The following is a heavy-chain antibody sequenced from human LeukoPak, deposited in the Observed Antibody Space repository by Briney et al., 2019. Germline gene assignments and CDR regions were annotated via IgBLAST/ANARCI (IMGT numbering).Heavy chain of an antibody. Sequence: PGRSLRLSCAASGFTFSSYGMHWVRQAPGKGLEWVAVIRHDGSGANYAESVKGRFTISRDNSKNTLYLQMNSLRVEDTAVYYCAKDLSGSWSWDYWGQGTLVTVSS. J-gene: IGHJ4*02. D-gene: IGHD1-26*01. CDR1: GFTFSSYG. CDR3: AKDLSGSWSWDY. CDR2: IRHDGSGA. V-gene: IGHV3-33*06.